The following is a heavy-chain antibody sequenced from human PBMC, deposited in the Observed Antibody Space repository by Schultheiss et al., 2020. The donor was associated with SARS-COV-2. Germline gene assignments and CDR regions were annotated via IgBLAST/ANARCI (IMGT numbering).Heavy chain of an antibody. CDR3: ARGQRAEFDY. V-gene: IGHV6-1*01. J-gene: IGHJ4*02. CDR2: TYYRSKYYN. CDR1: GDSVSSNSAA. Sequence: SQTLSLTCAISGDSVSSNSAAWNWIRQSPSRGLEWLGRTYYRSKYYNDYAVSVKSRITVNPDTSKNQFSLQLSSVTAADTAVYYCARGQRAEFDYWGQGTLVTVSS.